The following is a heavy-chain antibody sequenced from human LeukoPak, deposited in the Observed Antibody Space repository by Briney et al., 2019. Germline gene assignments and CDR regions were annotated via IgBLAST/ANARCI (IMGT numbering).Heavy chain of an antibody. Sequence: ASVKVSCKASGGTFNSDAINWVRQATGQGLEWMGRIIPILTATYAPLIQDRLTITADTSTSTAYMELSRLGSEDTAVYYCATGVPYYYDSSGYRAFDIWGQGTTVTVSS. V-gene: IGHV1-69*04. CDR2: IIPILTA. J-gene: IGHJ3*02. D-gene: IGHD3-22*01. CDR1: GGTFNSDA. CDR3: ATGVPYYYDSSGYRAFDI.